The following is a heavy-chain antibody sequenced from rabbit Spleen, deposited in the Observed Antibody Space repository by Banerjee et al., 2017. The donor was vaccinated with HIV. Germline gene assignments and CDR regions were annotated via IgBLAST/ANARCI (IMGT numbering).Heavy chain of an antibody. CDR2: ILTSTGTT. Sequence: QQQLEESGGGLVKPGGTLTLTCKASGIDFSSYYYMCWVRQAPGKGLELIACILTSTGTTYYASWAKGRFTISKTSSTTVPLQMTSLTAADTATYFCAREEDGSGGGYNLWGPGTLVTVS. CDR3: AREEDGSGGGYNL. J-gene: IGHJ4*01. CDR1: GIDFSSYYY. D-gene: IGHD8-1*01. V-gene: IGHV1S45*01.